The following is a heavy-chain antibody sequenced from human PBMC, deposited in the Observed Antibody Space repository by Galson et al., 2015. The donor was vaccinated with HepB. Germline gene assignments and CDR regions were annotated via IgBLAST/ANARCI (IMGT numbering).Heavy chain of an antibody. CDR3: ARETPPYGDYGLDY. J-gene: IGHJ4*02. CDR2: INSYIGNT. CDR1: GYTFTTYG. D-gene: IGHD4-17*01. Sequence: SVKVSCKASGYTFTTYGISWVRQAPGQGLEWMGWINSYIGNTNYAQKLQGRVTMTTDTSTSTAYMELRSLKSDDTAVYYCARETPPYGDYGLDYWGQGTLVTVSS. V-gene: IGHV1-18*04.